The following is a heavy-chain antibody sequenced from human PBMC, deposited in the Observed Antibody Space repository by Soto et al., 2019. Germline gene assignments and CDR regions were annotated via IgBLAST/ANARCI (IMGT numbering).Heavy chain of an antibody. CDR2: IIPIFGTA. J-gene: IGHJ4*02. CDR1: GGTFRSYA. V-gene: IGHV1-69*06. Sequence: SVEVSCKASGGTFRSYAISWVRQAPGQGLEWMGGIIPIFGTANYAQKFQGRVTITADKSTSTAYMELSSLRSEDTAVYYCARTLYNWNYDYWGQGTLVTVSS. CDR3: ARTLYNWNYDY. D-gene: IGHD1-20*01.